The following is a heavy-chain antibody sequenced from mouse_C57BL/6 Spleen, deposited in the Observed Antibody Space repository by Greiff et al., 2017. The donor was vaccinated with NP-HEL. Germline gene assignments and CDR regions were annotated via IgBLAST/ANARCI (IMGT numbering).Heavy chain of an antibody. J-gene: IGHJ4*01. Sequence: VQLLQSDPELVKPGASVKIPCKVSGYTFTDHTMHWMKQRPEQGLEWIGYIYPRDGSTKYNKKFKGKATLTADKSSSTAYMQLNSLTSEDSAVYFCARSDTYYCSSSDYYAMDYWGKATSVTVAT. CDR2: IYPRDGST. CDR3: ARSDTYYCSSSDYYAMDY. CDR1: GYTFTDHT. V-gene: IGHV1-78*01. D-gene: IGHD1-1*01.